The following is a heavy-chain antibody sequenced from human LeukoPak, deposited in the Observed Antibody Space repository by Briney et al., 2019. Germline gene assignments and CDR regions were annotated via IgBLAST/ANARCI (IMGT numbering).Heavy chain of an antibody. CDR3: ASQRVSIAAASVDY. D-gene: IGHD6-13*01. V-gene: IGHV5-10-1*01. J-gene: IGHJ4*02. Sequence: GESLRISCKGSGYTFTSYWISWVRQVPRKGLEWMGRIDPSDSYTNYNPSFQGHVTISADKSISTAYLQWSSLKASDTAMYYCASQRVSIAAASVDYWGQGTLVTVSS. CDR2: IDPSDSYT. CDR1: GYTFTSYW.